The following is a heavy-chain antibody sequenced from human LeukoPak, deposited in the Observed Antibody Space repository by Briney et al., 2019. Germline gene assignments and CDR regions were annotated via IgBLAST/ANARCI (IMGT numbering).Heavy chain of an antibody. Sequence: GGSLRLSCAASGFTFSGYEMNWVRQAPGKGLEWVSYISSSGSTIYYADSVKGRFTISRDNSKNTLYLQMNSLRAEDTAVYYCAKDRNDYGGNYYFDYWGQGTLVTVSS. D-gene: IGHD4-23*01. CDR1: GFTFSGYE. J-gene: IGHJ4*02. CDR3: AKDRNDYGGNYYFDY. V-gene: IGHV3-48*03. CDR2: ISSSGSTI.